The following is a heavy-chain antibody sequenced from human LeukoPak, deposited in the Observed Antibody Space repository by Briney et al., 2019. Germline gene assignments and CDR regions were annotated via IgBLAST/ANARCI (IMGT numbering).Heavy chain of an antibody. CDR1: GFTFSSYV. V-gene: IGHV3-23*01. D-gene: IGHD5-18*01. CDR2: ISGSGGST. J-gene: IGHJ4*02. Sequence: GGSLRLSCVASGFTFSSYVVSWVRQAPGKGLEWVSAISGSGGSTFYADSLKGRSTISRDNSKNTLYLQMDSLRAEDTAVYYCAKDIWGGTAMVFDYWGQGTLVTVSS. CDR3: AKDIWGGTAMVFDY.